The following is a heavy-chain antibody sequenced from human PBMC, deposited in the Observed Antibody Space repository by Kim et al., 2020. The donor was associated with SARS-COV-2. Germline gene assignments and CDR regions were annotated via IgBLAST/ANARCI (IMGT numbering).Heavy chain of an antibody. Sequence: ADSVKGRFTISRDNSKNTLYLQMNSLRAEDTAVYYCAKDYARRLRNGIDYWGQGTLVTVSS. CDR3: AKDYARRLRNGIDY. V-gene: IGHV3-33*06. J-gene: IGHJ4*02. D-gene: IGHD5-12*01.